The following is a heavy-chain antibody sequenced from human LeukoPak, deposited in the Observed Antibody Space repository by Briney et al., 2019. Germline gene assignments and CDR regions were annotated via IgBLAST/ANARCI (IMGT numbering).Heavy chain of an antibody. Sequence: GGSLRLSCAASGFTFSSYGMHWVRQAPGKGLEWVAVISHDGSNKYYADSVKGRFTISRDNSKNTLYLQMNSLRAEDTAVYYCAKDLRLVRVLDYWGQGTLVTVSS. D-gene: IGHD6-19*01. V-gene: IGHV3-30*18. CDR2: ISHDGSNK. CDR1: GFTFSSYG. CDR3: AKDLRLVRVLDY. J-gene: IGHJ4*02.